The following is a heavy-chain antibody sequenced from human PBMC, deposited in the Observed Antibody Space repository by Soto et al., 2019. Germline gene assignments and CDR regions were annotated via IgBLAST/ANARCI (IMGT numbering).Heavy chain of an antibody. CDR3: AKLDDILTGYYLFDY. D-gene: IGHD3-9*01. Sequence: PGGSLRLSCAASGFTFSSYAMSWVRQAPGRGLEWVSAISGSGGSTYYADSVKGRFTISRDNSKNTLYLQMNSLRAEDTAVYYCAKLDDILTGYYLFDYWGQGTLVTVSS. CDR1: GFTFSSYA. J-gene: IGHJ4*02. V-gene: IGHV3-23*01. CDR2: ISGSGGST.